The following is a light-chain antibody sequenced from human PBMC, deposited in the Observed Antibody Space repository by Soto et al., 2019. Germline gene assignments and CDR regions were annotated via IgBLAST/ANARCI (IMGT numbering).Light chain of an antibody. J-gene: IGLJ1*01. V-gene: IGLV2-14*01. CDR3: SSYTNSSNYV. CDR2: EVI. Sequence: QSVLTQPASVSGSPGQSITVSCTGTSSDVGGYGYVSWYQQHPGKAPKLMIYEVINRPSGVSNRFSGSKSGNTASLTISGLQAEDEADYYCSSYTNSSNYVFGNGTKVTVL. CDR1: SSDVGGYGY.